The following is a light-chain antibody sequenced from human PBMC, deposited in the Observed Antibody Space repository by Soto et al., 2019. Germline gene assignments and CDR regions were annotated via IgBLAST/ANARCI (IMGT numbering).Light chain of an antibody. CDR3: QQGFSAPRT. CDR1: ESVSSTN. CDR2: GAS. J-gene: IGKJ3*01. V-gene: IGKV3-20*01. Sequence: EIVLTQSPGTLSLSPGERATLSCRASESVSSTNLAWYQHKPGQAPRLLIYGASSRASGIPDRFSASGSGTDFILTISSLQPEDFTTYYCQQGFSAPRTFGPGTAVDIK.